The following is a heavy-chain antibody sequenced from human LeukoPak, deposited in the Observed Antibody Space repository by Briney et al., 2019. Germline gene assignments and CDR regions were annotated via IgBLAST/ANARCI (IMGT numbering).Heavy chain of an antibody. CDR2: IIPIFGTA. CDR1: GGTFSSYA. CDR3: ATLELRYYYYMDV. V-gene: IGHV1-69*05. D-gene: IGHD1-7*01. Sequence: SVKVSCKASGGTFSSYAISWVRQAPGQGLEWMGRIIPIFGTANYAQKFQGRVTITTDESTSTAYMELSSLRSEDTAVYYCATLELRYYYYMDVWGKGTTVTVSS. J-gene: IGHJ6*03.